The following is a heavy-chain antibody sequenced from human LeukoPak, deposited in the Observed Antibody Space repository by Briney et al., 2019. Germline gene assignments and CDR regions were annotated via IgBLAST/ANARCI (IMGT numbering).Heavy chain of an antibody. CDR2: ISSSSSTI. V-gene: IGHV3-48*02. D-gene: IGHD1-7*01. Sequence: PGGSLRLSCAASGFTFSSYSMNWVRQAPGKGLEWVSYISSSSSTIYYADSVKGRFTISRDNAKNSLYLQMNSLRDEDTAVYYCASGGPNWSYAAGKDYWGQGTLVTVSS. J-gene: IGHJ4*02. CDR1: GFTFSSYS. CDR3: ASGGPNWSYAAGKDY.